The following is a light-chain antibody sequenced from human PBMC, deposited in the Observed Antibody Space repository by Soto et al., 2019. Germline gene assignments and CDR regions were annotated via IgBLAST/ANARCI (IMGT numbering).Light chain of an antibody. CDR2: GAS. CDR3: QPYGSSIT. V-gene: IGKV3-20*01. CDR1: QSVSSNY. J-gene: IGKJ4*01. Sequence: LTPSACTPSCSPGARATLSCRASQSVSSNYLAWFQQKPGQAPRLLIYGASSRAPGTPDRFSGSGSGTDFSLTTSRLEPDDFAVYFCQPYGSSITFGGGTK.